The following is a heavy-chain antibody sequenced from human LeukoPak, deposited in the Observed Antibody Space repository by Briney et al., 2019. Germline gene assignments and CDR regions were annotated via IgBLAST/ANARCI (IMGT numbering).Heavy chain of an antibody. V-gene: IGHV1-69*06. Sequence: SVKVSCKASGGTFSSYAISWVRQALGQGLEWMGGIIPIFGTANYAQKFQGRVTITVDKSTSTAYMELSSLRSEDTAVYYCARGEAGSSWYEIDYWGQGTLVTVSS. CDR2: IIPIFGTA. D-gene: IGHD6-13*01. CDR1: GGTFSSYA. CDR3: ARGEAGSSWYEIDY. J-gene: IGHJ4*02.